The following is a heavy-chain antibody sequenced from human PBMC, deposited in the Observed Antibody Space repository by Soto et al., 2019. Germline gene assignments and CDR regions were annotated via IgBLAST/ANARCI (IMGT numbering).Heavy chain of an antibody. CDR2: IYHSGST. D-gene: IGHD3-16*02. Sequence: SETLSLTCAVSGGSISSGGYSWSWIRQPPGKGLEWIGYIYHSGSTYYNPSLKSRVTISVDRSKNQFSLKLSSVTAADAAVYYCARFASSLRSFYYGMDVWGQGTTVTVSS. V-gene: IGHV4-30-2*01. CDR1: GGSISSGGYS. CDR3: ARFASSLRSFYYGMDV. J-gene: IGHJ6*02.